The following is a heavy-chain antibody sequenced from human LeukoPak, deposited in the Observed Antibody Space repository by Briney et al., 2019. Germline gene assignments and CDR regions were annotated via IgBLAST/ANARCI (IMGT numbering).Heavy chain of an antibody. V-gene: IGHV3-7*01. CDR2: MNIDGSER. D-gene: IGHD1-26*01. Sequence: PGGSLRLSCAASGFSFSNYWMGWVRQAPGKRPEWVANMNIDGSERYYADSVKGRFTISRDNAKNSLYLQMNSLRAEDTAVYYCAREVGATDYWGQGTLVSVSS. CDR1: GFSFSNYW. CDR3: AREVGATDY. J-gene: IGHJ4*02.